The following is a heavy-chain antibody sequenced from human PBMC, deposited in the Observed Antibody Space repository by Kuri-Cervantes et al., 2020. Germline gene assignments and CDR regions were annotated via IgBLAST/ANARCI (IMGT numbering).Heavy chain of an antibody. V-gene: IGHV3-9*01. CDR1: GFTFDDYA. CDR3: AREYGSGSWVLPDAFDI. CDR2: VSWNSGRI. Sequence: SLKISCAASGFTFDDYAMHWVRQAPGKGLEWVSTVSWNSGRIDYADSVEGRFTISRDNAKNSLYLLMDSLRPEDTALYYCAREYGSGSWVLPDAFDIWGQGTMVTVSS. D-gene: IGHD3-10*01. J-gene: IGHJ3*02.